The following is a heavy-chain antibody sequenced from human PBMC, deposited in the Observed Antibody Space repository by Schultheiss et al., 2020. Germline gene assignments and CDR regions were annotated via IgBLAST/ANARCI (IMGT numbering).Heavy chain of an antibody. V-gene: IGHV4-59*01. J-gene: IGHJ4*02. D-gene: IGHD6-19*01. Sequence: SETLSLTCTVSGGSISSYYWSWIRQPPGKGLEWIGYIYYSGSTNYNPSLKSRVTISVDTSKNQFSLKLSSVTAADTAVYYCARLATSGWNGYDYWGQGTLVTVSS. CDR3: ARLATSGWNGYDY. CDR2: IYYSGST. CDR1: GGSISSYY.